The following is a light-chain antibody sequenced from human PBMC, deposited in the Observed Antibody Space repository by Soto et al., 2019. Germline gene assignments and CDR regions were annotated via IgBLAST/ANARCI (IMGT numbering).Light chain of an antibody. V-gene: IGLV2-14*01. Sequence: QSALTQPPSASGSPGQSVTLSCTGTTSDVGGYNYVSWYQHHPGKAPKVLIYDVSSRPSGVSNRFSGSKSGNTASLTISGLQAEDEAYYYCSSYTRRYTVIFGGGTKVTVL. J-gene: IGLJ2*01. CDR2: DVS. CDR3: SSYTRRYTVI. CDR1: TSDVGGYNY.